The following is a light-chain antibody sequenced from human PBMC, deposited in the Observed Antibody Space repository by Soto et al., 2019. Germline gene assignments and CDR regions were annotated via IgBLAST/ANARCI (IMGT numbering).Light chain of an antibody. CDR1: QSVSSN. J-gene: IGKJ1*01. V-gene: IGKV3-15*01. CDR3: PQYNNWTWT. CDR2: GAS. Sequence: EIVMTQSPATLSVSPGERATLPCRASQSVSSNLAWYQQKPGQAPRLLIYGASTRATGIPARFSGSGSGTEFSLTISTLQSEDSAVYSCPQYNNWTWTFGQGTKVEIK.